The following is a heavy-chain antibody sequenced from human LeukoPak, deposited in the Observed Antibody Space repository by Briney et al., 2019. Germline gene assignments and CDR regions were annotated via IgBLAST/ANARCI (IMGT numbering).Heavy chain of an antibody. J-gene: IGHJ6*04. CDR2: ISGYNGNT. D-gene: IGHD6-6*01. V-gene: IGHV1-18*01. CDR1: GYVFTSYG. CDR3: ARADGSSSISYYYMDV. Sequence: ASVKVSCKASGYVFTSYGISWVRQAPGQGLEWMGWISGYNGNTYYAQKFQGRVTMTTDTSTSTAYMELRSLRSDDTAVYYCARADGSSSISYYYMDVWGKGTTVTVSS.